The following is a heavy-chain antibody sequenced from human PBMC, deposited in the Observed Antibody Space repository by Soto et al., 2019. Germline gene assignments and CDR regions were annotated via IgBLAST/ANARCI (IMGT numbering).Heavy chain of an antibody. D-gene: IGHD3-22*01. CDR3: ARGLSPSYDSMGYSWPVGY. J-gene: IGHJ4*02. CDR2: IYYSGST. V-gene: IGHV4-30-4*01. Sequence: QVQLQESGPGLVKPSQTLSLTCTVSGGSISSGDYYWSWIRQPPGKGLEWIGYIYYSGSTYYNPSLKSRATISVDTSKKQFSLKLSSVTAADTAVYYCARGLSPSYDSMGYSWPVGYWGQGTLVTVSS. CDR1: GGSISSGDYY.